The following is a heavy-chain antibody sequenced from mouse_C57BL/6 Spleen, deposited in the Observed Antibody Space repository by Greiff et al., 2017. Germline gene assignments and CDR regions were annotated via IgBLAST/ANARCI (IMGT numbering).Heavy chain of an antibody. CDR3: ARHEGWFDY. Sequence: EVLGVESGGDLVKPGGSLKLSCAASGFTFSSYGMSWVRQTPDKRLEWVATISSGGSYTYYPDSVKGRFTISRDNAKNTLYLQMSSLKSEDTAMYYCARHEGWFDYWGQGTSVTVSS. D-gene: IGHD2-3*01. CDR1: GFTFSSYG. V-gene: IGHV5-6*01. CDR2: ISSGGSYT. J-gene: IGHJ4*01.